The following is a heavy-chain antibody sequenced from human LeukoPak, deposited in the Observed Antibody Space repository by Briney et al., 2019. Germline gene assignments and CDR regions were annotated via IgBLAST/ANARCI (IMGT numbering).Heavy chain of an antibody. CDR2: VSASGRAT. V-gene: IGHV3-23*01. J-gene: IGHJ6*03. CDR3: AKVGDCTNGVCYYYYYMDV. D-gene: IGHD2-8*01. CDR1: GFSFSSYA. Sequence: GGSLRLSCAASGFSFSSYAMSWVRQAPGKGLEWVSTVSASGRATYYADSVKGRFTISRDNSKNTLYLQMNSLRAEDTAVYYCAKVGDCTNGVCYYYYYMDVWGKGTTVTVSS.